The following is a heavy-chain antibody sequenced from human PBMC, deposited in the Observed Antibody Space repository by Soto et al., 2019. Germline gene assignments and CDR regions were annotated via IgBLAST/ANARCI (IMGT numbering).Heavy chain of an antibody. V-gene: IGHV4-39*01. D-gene: IGHD6-13*01. CDR1: GDSITSTSYY. CDR3: ARRLFSSTWPSYFDY. Sequence: PSETLSLTCTVSGDSITSTSYYWGWIRHPSGKGLEWIGCIHYSGSTYYNPSLRSRVTSSVDTSKNQFSLKVSSVTAADTAVYYCARRLFSSTWPSYFDYWGEGTLVTVSS. J-gene: IGHJ4*02. CDR2: IHYSGST.